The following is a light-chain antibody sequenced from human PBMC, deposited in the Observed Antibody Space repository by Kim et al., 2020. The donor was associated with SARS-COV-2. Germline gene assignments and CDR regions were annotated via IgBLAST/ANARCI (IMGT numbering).Light chain of an antibody. CDR2: AAS. V-gene: IGKV3-15*01. Sequence: PEGAATPCSAAKQSVSSPLAWYQQHPGQAPRLIIAAASSRATGVPVRFSGSGSGTDFTLTSSRLQSEDFAVYYCLQYYSWPPPTFGGGTKVDIK. CDR1: QSVSSP. CDR3: LQYYSWPPPT. J-gene: IGKJ4*01.